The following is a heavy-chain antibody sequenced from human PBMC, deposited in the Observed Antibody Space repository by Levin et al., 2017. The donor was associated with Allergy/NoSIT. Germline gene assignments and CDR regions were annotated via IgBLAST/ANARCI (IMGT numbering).Heavy chain of an antibody. V-gene: IGHV3-15*01. J-gene: IGHJ4*02. Sequence: ETLSLTCAASGFTFSDAWMNWVRQAPGKGLEWVGRIQSKTDDETTDYAAPVKGRFTISRDDSHNTLYLQMSSLKTEDTAVYFCTSYPLGYGSNPRCYAYFDYWGQGALVTVSS. D-gene: IGHD2-2*01. CDR1: GFTFSDAW. CDR2: IQSKTDDETT. CDR3: TSYPLGYGSNPRCYAYFDY.